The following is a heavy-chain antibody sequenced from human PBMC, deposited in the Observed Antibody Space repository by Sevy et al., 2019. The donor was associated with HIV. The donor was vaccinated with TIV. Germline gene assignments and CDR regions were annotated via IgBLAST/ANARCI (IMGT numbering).Heavy chain of an antibody. V-gene: IGHV4-59*01. J-gene: IGHJ2*01. Sequence: GSLRLSCTVSGGSISSYYWSWIRQPPGKGLEWIGYFYYSGSTDYNPSLKSRVTISADTPQNQFSLRLSSVIAADTAVYYCARGGTRGWYFDLWGRGTLVTVSS. D-gene: IGHD2-8*01. CDR1: GGSISSYY. CDR3: ARGGTRGWYFDL. CDR2: FYYSGST.